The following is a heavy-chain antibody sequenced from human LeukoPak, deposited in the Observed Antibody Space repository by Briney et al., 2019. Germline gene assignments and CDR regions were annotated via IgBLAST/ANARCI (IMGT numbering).Heavy chain of an antibody. V-gene: IGHV4-31*03. J-gene: IGHJ4*02. CDR1: GGSISSGGYY. Sequence: TPSETLSLTCTVSGGSISSGGYYWSWIRQHPGKGLEWIGYIHYSGSTYYNPSLKSRVTISVDTSKNQFSLKLSSVTAADTAVYYCARVWRGYYGSGSPTFDYWGQGTLVTVSS. CDR2: IHYSGST. D-gene: IGHD3-10*01. CDR3: ARVWRGYYGSGSPTFDY.